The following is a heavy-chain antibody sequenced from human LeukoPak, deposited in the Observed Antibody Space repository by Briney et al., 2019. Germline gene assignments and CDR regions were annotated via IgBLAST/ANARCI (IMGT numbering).Heavy chain of an antibody. V-gene: IGHV5-51*01. D-gene: IGHD1-26*01. J-gene: IGHJ4*02. CDR3: ARRSSGGSYWD. Sequence: GESLKISCKGSGYSFTSYWIAWVRQMPGRGLEWMAIIYPGDSETRYSPSFQGQVTISADKSITTAYLQWSSLKASDTAMYYCARRSSGGSYWDWGQGTLVTVSS. CDR2: IYPGDSET. CDR1: GYSFTSYW.